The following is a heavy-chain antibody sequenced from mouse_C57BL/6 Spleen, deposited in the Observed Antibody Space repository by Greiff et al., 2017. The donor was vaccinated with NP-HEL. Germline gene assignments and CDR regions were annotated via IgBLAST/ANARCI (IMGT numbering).Heavy chain of an antibody. CDR2: IYPGDGDT. Sequence: QVQLQQSGPELVKPGASVKISCKASGYAFSSSWMNWVKQRPGKGLEWIGRIYPGDGDTNYNGKFKGKATLTADKSSSTAYMQLSSLTSEDSAVYFCARLGYDYDYWFAYWGQGTLVTVSA. J-gene: IGHJ3*01. CDR1: GYAFSSSW. CDR3: ARLGYDYDYWFAY. V-gene: IGHV1-82*01. D-gene: IGHD2-4*01.